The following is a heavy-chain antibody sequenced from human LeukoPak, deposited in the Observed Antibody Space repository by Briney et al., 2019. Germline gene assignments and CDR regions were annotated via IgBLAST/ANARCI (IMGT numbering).Heavy chain of an antibody. CDR1: GYTFTSYG. J-gene: IGHJ3*02. D-gene: IGHD2-8*01. CDR3: ARVMEVMVDDAFDI. CDR2: ISAYNGNT. V-gene: IGHV1-18*01. Sequence: ASVKVSCKASGYTFTSYGISWVRQAPGQGLEWMGWISAYNGNTNYAQKLQGRVTMTTDTSTSTAYMELRSLRSDDTAVYYCARVMEVMVDDAFDIWGQGTMVTVSS.